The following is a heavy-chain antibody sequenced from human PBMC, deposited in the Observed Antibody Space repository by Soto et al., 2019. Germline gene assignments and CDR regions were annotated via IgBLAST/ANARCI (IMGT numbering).Heavy chain of an antibody. J-gene: IGHJ4*02. CDR2: ISSGSSDI. V-gene: IGHV3-21*01. Sequence: EVQLVESGGGLVKPGGSLRLSCAASGFTFSSYSMNWVHQAPGRGLEWVSSISSGSSDIHHADSVKGRFTTSRDNAQNSLYLQMNSLRDEDTAVYYCATVGIAVAGTYFDYWGQGTLVTVSS. D-gene: IGHD6-19*01. CDR3: ATVGIAVAGTYFDY. CDR1: GFTFSSYS.